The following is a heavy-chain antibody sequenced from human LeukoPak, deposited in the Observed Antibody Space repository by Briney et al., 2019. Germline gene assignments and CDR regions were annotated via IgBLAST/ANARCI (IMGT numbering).Heavy chain of an antibody. V-gene: IGHV1-18*01. CDR2: ISSFKGNT. CDR1: GFTFNSYV. J-gene: IGHJ5*02. Sequence: ASVKVSCKASGFTFNSYVISWVPQAPGQGPQWVGWISSFKGNTNYAQKLQGRVTLPTDTFPSPAYTALRGLGSDGTPVFTCARDPGHCRNELVAMLAFDPWGQGTLVTVSS. CDR3: ARDPGHCRNELVAMLAFDP. D-gene: IGHD2/OR15-2a*01.